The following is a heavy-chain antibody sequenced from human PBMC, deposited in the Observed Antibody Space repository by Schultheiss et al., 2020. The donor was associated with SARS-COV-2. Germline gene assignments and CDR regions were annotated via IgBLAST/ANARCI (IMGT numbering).Heavy chain of an antibody. V-gene: IGHV4-39*07. CDR3: AREKGYYGILTGLGYYFDY. D-gene: IGHD3-9*01. CDR1: GGSISSSSSY. J-gene: IGHJ4*02. Sequence: SQTLSLTCSVSGGSISSSSSYWGWIRQPPGKGLEWIGSMYYSGSTNYHPSLKSRVTISVDTSKNQFSLKLSSVTAADTAVYYCAREKGYYGILTGLGYYFDYWGQGALVTVSS. CDR2: MYYSGST.